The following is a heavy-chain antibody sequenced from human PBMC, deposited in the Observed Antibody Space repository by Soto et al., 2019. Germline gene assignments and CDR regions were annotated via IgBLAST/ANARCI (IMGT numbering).Heavy chain of an antibody. V-gene: IGHV3-49*04. J-gene: IGHJ6*02. CDR2: IRSKAYGGTT. CDR3: TRYYDILTGYGMDV. D-gene: IGHD3-9*01. Sequence: PGGSLRLSCTASGFTFGDYAMSWVRQAPGKGLEWVGFIRSKAYGGTTEYAASVKGRFTISRDDSKSIAYLQMKSLKTEDTAVYYCTRYYDILTGYGMDVWGQGTTVTVSS. CDR1: GFTFGDYA.